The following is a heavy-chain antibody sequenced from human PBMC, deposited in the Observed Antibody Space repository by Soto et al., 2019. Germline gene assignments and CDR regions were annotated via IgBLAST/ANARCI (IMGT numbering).Heavy chain of an antibody. CDR1: GFTFSSYS. V-gene: IGHV3-21*01. J-gene: IGHJ6*02. CDR3: ARENLRFLEWPRFRTGGMDV. D-gene: IGHD3-3*01. CDR2: ISSSSSYI. Sequence: GGSLRLSCAASGFTFSSYSMNWVRQAPGKGLEWFSSISSSSSYIYYADSVKGRFTISRDNAKNSLYLQMNSLRAEDTAVYYCARENLRFLEWPRFRTGGMDVWGQGTTVTVSS.